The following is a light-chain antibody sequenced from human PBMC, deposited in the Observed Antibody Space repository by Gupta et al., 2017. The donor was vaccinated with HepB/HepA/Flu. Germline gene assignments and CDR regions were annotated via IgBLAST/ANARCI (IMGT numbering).Light chain of an antibody. CDR3: HQHSSIHQT. J-gene: IGKJ1*01. V-gene: IGKV4-1*01. CDR2: WAS. CDR1: QSVLYNSNNKNY. Sequence: DIVMTQSPDSLALSLGERATITCRSSQSVLYNSNNKNYLAWYQQKPGQPPKLLIYWASTRQSRVPDRFSGSGSGTEFTLTIISLQAEDVAVYYCHQHSSIHQTFGHGTKVEIK.